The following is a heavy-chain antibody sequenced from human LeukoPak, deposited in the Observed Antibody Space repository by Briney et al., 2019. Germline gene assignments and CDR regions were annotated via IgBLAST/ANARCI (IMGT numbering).Heavy chain of an antibody. J-gene: IGHJ5*02. V-gene: IGHV1-46*01. CDR3: ARDRNTIFGVVIYWFDP. D-gene: IGHD3-3*01. CDR1: GYTFTSYY. Sequence: GASVKVSCKASGYTFTSYYMHWVRQAPGQGLEWMGITNPSGGSTSYAQKFQGRVTMTRDTSTSTVYMELSSLRSEDTAVYYCARDRNTIFGVVIYWFDPWGQGTLVTVSS. CDR2: TNPSGGST.